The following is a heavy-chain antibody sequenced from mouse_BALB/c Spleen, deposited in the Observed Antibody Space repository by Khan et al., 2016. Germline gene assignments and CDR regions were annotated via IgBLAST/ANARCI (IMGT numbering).Heavy chain of an antibody. J-gene: IGHJ2*01. CDR2: IRNKANGFTS. CDR1: EFIFTDYY. V-gene: IGHV7-3*02. CDR3: ARDIGFLRFDY. D-gene: IGHD1-1*01. Sequence: EVELVESGGGLVQPGGSLRLSCATSEFIFTDYYMTWVRQPPGKALEWLAFIRNKANGFTSESSASVKGRFTISRDNSQSILYLQMNTLRAEDSATYYCARDIGFLRFDYWGQGTTLTVSS.